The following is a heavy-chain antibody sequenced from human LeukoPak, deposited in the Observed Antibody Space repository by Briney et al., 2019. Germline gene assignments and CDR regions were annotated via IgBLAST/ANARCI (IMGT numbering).Heavy chain of an antibody. CDR1: GFTFSDYY. V-gene: IGHV3-11*03. CDR2: ISSSSSYT. J-gene: IGHJ4*02. Sequence: PGGSLRLSCAASGFTFSDYYMSWIRQAPGKGLEWVSYISSSSSYTNYADSVKGRFTIPRDNAKNPLYLQMNSLRAEDTAVYYCASGLHYYDSSGYRSGFDYWGQGTLVTVSS. D-gene: IGHD3-22*01. CDR3: ASGLHYYDSSGYRSGFDY.